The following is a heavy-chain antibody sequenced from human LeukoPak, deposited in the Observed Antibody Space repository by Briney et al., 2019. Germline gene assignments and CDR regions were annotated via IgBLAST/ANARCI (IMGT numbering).Heavy chain of an antibody. V-gene: IGHV3-23*01. Sequence: GSLRLSCAASEFTFSNFAMSWVRQAPGKGLEWVSTISGSGDNTYYADSVKGRFTTSRDNSKNTLSLHMNTLRAEDTAVYYCAKDLLQTFFFDSSGYYSDAFGMWGQGTMVTVSP. CDR3: AKDLLQTFFFDSSGYYSDAFGM. D-gene: IGHD3-22*01. CDR2: ISGSGDNT. CDR1: EFTFSNFA. J-gene: IGHJ3*02.